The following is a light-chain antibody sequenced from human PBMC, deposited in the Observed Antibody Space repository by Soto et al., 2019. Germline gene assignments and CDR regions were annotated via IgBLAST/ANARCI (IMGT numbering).Light chain of an antibody. CDR2: GSF. CDR3: QQYNNWPPIT. Sequence: EIVMTQSPVTLSASPGESATLSCRASQSVDNNVAWYQQKPGQAPRLLIVGSFARATGIPARFSGSGSGTEFTLTISSLQSEDFAVYYCQQYNNWPPITFGRGTRLEIK. V-gene: IGKV3D-15*01. CDR1: QSVDNN. J-gene: IGKJ5*01.